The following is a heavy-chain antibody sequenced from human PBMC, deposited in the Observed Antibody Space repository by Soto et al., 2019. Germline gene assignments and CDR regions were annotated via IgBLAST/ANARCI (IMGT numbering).Heavy chain of an antibody. CDR3: ARAHRVKAREDIFTGIFRRHRYYLDD. J-gene: IGHJ4*02. CDR2: ISSIGST. D-gene: IGHD3-9*01. V-gene: IGHV4-30-4*01. Sequence: SETLSLTCTVSGGSISSGDYFWSGIRQSPGKGLEWIGYISSIGSTYYNPSPKSRVSVSRDTSKNQFSLKLSSVTAADTAVYYGARAHRVKAREDIFTGIFRRHRYYLDDWGQGTLVTVSS. CDR1: GGSISSGDYF.